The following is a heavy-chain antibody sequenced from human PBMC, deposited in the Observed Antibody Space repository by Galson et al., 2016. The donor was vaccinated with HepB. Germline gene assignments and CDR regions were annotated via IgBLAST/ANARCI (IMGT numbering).Heavy chain of an antibody. J-gene: IGHJ6*02. CDR2: IYQHGGA. CDR1: GDSVNSQTW. V-gene: IGHV4-4*02. Sequence: SETLSLTCAVSGDSVNSQTWWSWVRQPPGKGLEWIGEIYQHGGANYNSSLRCRVTLSVDKSKNQISLEVTSVTAADAAVYYCARNRDFGMDVWGQGTTVAVSS. CDR3: ARNRDFGMDV. D-gene: IGHD2/OR15-2a*01.